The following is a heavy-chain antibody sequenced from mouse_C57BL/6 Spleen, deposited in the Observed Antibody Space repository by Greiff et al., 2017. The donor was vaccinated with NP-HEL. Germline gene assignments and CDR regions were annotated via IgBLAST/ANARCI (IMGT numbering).Heavy chain of an antibody. V-gene: IGHV5-17*01. J-gene: IGHJ4*01. Sequence: DVKLVESGGGLVKPGGSLKLSCAASGFTFSDYGMHWVRQAPEKGLEWVAYISSGSSTIYYADTVKGRFTISRDNAKNTLFLQMTSLRSEDTAMYYCARSITTVMDYWGQGTSVTVSS. CDR1: GFTFSDYG. CDR2: ISSGSSTI. CDR3: ARSITTVMDY. D-gene: IGHD1-1*01.